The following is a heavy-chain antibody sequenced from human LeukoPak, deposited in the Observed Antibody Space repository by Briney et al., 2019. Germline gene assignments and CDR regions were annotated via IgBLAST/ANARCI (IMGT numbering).Heavy chain of an antibody. CDR2: ISYDGSNK. CDR3: ARESLAVASWFDP. CDR1: GFTFSSYA. V-gene: IGHV3-30-3*01. D-gene: IGHD6-19*01. J-gene: IGHJ5*02. Sequence: GGSLRLSCAASGFTFSSYAMHWVRQAPGKGLECVAVISYDGSNKYYADSVKGRFTISRDNSKNTLYLQMNSLRAEDTAVYYCARESLAVASWFDPWGQGTLVTVSS.